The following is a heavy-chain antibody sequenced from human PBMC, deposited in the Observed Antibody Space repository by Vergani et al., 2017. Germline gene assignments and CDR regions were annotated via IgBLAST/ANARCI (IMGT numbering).Heavy chain of an antibody. Sequence: QVQLQQWGGGLLKPSETLSLTCVVNGGSFTSYHWTWIRQSPGEGLEWVGDIDRTGRPNYNPSLKSRLTMSVDKDRNQFSLTLNSVTATDTAIYFCARVNTETNGHLYYYYYMDVWGQGTAVTVS. V-gene: IGHV4-34*01. CDR1: GGSFTSYH. D-gene: IGHD4-11*01. CDR3: ARVNTETNGHLYYYYYMDV. CDR2: IDRTGRP. J-gene: IGHJ6*03.